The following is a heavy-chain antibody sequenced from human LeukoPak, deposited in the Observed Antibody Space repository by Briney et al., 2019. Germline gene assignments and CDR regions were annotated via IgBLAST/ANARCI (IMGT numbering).Heavy chain of an antibody. CDR1: GYTFTSYD. J-gene: IGHJ3*01. CDR3: AREPRSSWYRVAFDV. CDR2: MNPNSGNT. D-gene: IGHD6-13*01. V-gene: IGHV1-8*01. Sequence: TVKVSCKASGYTFTSYDINGVREATRQRLEWMGWMNPNSGNTGYAQKFQGRVTMTRNTSISTAYMELSSLRSEDTAVYYCAREPRSSWYRVAFDVWGQGTMVTVSS.